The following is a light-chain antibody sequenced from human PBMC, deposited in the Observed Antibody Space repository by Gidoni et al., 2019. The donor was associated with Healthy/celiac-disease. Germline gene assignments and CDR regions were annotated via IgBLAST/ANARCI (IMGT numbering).Light chain of an antibody. CDR3: QQYNSYSGT. CDR2: KAS. Sequence: DIQMTQSPSTRSASVEDRVTITCRASQSISSWLAWYQQKPGKAPKLLIYKASSLESGVPSRFSGSGSGTEFTLTISSLQPDDFATYYCQQYNSYSGTFGRGTKVEIK. V-gene: IGKV1-5*03. J-gene: IGKJ1*01. CDR1: QSISSW.